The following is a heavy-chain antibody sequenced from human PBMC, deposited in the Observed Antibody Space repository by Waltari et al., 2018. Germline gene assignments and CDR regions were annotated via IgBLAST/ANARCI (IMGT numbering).Heavy chain of an antibody. D-gene: IGHD3-10*01. CDR1: GYTLTELS. V-gene: IGHV1-24*01. CDR2: FDPEEGET. Sequence: QVQLVQSGAEVKKPGASVKVSCKVSGYTLTELSMHWVRQAPGKGLEWLGGFDPEEGETIYAQKFQGRVTMTEDTSTDTAYMELSSLRSEDTAVYYCATDVRGVRGVIDDYWGQGTLVTVSS. CDR3: ATDVRGVRGVIDDY. J-gene: IGHJ4*02.